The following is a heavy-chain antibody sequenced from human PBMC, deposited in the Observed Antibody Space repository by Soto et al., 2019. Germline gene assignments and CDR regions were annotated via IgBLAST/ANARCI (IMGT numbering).Heavy chain of an antibody. CDR3: ARGLTDIVVVG. V-gene: IGHV4-34*01. CDR1: GGSFSGYY. Sequence: SETLSLTCAVYGGSFSGYYWSWIRQPPGKGLEWIGEINHSGSTNYNPSLKSRVTISVDTSKNQFSLKLSSVTAADTAVYYCARGLTDIVVVGWGQGTLVTVSS. CDR2: INHSGST. D-gene: IGHD2-2*01. J-gene: IGHJ4*02.